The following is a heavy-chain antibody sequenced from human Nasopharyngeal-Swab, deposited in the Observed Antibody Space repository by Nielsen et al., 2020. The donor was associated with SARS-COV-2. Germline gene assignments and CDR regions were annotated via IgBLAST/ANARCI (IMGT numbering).Heavy chain of an antibody. D-gene: IGHD1-1*01. CDR2: TDWDGDR. J-gene: IGHJ6*02. CDR3: TREQSSGDYDHYGMDV. CDR1: GFSLYTRGMC. Sequence: SGPTLVKPTETLTLTCTFSGFSLYTRGMCVSWIRQPPGKAPEWLARTDWDGDRYYNPSLKTRLTISRDIAKSQVVLTMTNMAPMDTATYYCTREQSSGDYDHYGMDVWGRGTTVTVSS. V-gene: IGHV2-70*11.